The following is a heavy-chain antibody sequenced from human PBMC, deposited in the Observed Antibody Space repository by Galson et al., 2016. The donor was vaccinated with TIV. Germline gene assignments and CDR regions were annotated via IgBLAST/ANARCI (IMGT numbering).Heavy chain of an antibody. D-gene: IGHD3-3*01. CDR3: RARGDSRAHDVFDF. CDR2: IKTDGSRT. J-gene: IGHJ3*01. V-gene: IGHV3-74*01. Sequence: SLRLSCAASGFTFSKLWMHWVRQVPGKGLVWASRIKTDGSRTDYVDAVQGRFTISRDNVKNVVYLQMDSLRVEDTAVYYCRARGDSRAHDVFDFWGRGTMVTVSS. CDR1: GFTFSKLW.